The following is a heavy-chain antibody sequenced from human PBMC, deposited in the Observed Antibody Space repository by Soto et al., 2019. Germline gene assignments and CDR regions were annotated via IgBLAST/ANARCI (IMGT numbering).Heavy chain of an antibody. Sequence: EASVKVSCKASGGTFSSYAISWVRQAPGQGLEWMGGIIPIFGTANYAQKFQGRVTITADESTSTAYMELSSLRSEDTAVYYCARDSSSNYGNWLDPWGQGTLVTVSS. V-gene: IGHV1-69*13. CDR3: ARDSSSNYGNWLDP. CDR2: IIPIFGTA. CDR1: GGTFSSYA. J-gene: IGHJ5*02. D-gene: IGHD4-4*01.